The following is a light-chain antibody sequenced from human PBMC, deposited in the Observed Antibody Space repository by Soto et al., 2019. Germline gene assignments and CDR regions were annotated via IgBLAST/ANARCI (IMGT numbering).Light chain of an antibody. V-gene: IGLV2-8*01. J-gene: IGLJ3*02. Sequence: QSALTQPPSASGSPGQSVTISCTGTSSDVGGYNYVSWYQQHPGKAPKLIIYEVSKWPSGIPDRFSGSKSGNTASLTVSGLQAEDEADYYCNAYAGSNNWVFGGGTKLTV. CDR1: SSDVGGYNY. CDR3: NAYAGSNNWV. CDR2: EVS.